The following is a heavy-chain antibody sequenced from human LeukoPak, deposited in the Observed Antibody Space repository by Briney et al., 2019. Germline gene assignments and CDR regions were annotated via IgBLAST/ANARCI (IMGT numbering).Heavy chain of an antibody. J-gene: IGHJ4*02. CDR2: ITAYTDNT. CDR1: GHTFTSYG. D-gene: IGHD3-10*01. CDR3: ARALLWFGEPSHIDY. V-gene: IGHV1-18*01. Sequence: GASVKVSCKASGHTFTSYGISWVRQAPGQGLEWMGWITAYTDNTNYAQKLQGRVTMTTDTSTSTAYMELRSMRSDDTAVCYCARALLWFGEPSHIDYWGQGTLVTASS.